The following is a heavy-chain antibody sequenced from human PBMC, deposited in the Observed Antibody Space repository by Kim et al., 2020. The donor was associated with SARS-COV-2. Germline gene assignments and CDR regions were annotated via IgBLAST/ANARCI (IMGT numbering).Heavy chain of an antibody. CDR2: IYYSGST. V-gene: IGHV4-59*01. CDR1: GGSISSYY. CDR3: ARGPYSYGYYYYYYMDV. Sequence: SETLSLTCTVSGGSISSYYLSWIRQPPGKGLEWIGYIYYSGSTNYNPSLKSRVTISVDTSKNQFSLKLSSLTAADTAVYYCARGPYSYGYYYYYYMDVWGKGNTGTVS. D-gene: IGHD5-18*01. J-gene: IGHJ6*03.